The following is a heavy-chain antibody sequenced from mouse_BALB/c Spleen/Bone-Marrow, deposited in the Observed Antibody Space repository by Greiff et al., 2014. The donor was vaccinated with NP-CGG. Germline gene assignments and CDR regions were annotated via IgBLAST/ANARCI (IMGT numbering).Heavy chain of an antibody. CDR2: IDPENGDT. Sequence: VQLQQSGAELVRSGASVKLSCTASGFNIKDYYMHWVKQRPEQGLEWIGWIDPENGDTEYAPKFQGKATMTADTSSNTAYLQLSGLTSEDTAVYYCNAFYDDFAYWGQGTLVTVSA. D-gene: IGHD2-4*01. CDR3: NAFYDDFAY. CDR1: GFNIKDYY. J-gene: IGHJ3*01. V-gene: IGHV14-4*02.